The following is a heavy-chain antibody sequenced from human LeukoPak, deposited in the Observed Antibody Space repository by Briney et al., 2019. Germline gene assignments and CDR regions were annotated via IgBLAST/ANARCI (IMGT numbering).Heavy chain of an antibody. CDR1: GGSISGYH. Sequence: PSETLSLTCNVSGGSISGYHWSWIRQPPGKGLEWLGYIYYSGSSNYNPSLKSRVTMSADTSKNQFSLNLSSVTAADTAVYYCARMHSSSWYDYWGQGTLVTVSS. J-gene: IGHJ4*02. CDR3: ARMHSSSWYDY. D-gene: IGHD6-13*01. CDR2: IYYSGSS. V-gene: IGHV4-59*08.